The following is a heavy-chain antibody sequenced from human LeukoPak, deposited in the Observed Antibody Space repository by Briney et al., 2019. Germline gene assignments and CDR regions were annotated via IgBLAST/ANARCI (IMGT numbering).Heavy chain of an antibody. Sequence: ASVKVSCKASGYTFTSYGLSWVRQAPGQGLECMGWISAYNGNTNYAQKLQGRVTMTTDTSASTAYMELSSLRSEDTAVYYCARGMRQWLVSSMDVWGQGTTVTVSS. CDR3: ARGMRQWLVSSMDV. CDR1: GYTFTSYG. J-gene: IGHJ6*02. V-gene: IGHV1-18*01. CDR2: ISAYNGNT. D-gene: IGHD6-19*01.